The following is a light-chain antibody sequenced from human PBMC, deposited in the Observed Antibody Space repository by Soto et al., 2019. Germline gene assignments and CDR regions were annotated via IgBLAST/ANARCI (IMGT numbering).Light chain of an antibody. CDR1: SSNIGAGYD. J-gene: IGLJ2*01. V-gene: IGLV1-40*01. CDR2: GNS. Sequence: QSVLTQPPSVSGAPGQRVTISCTGSSSNIGAGYDVHWYQQLPGTAPKLLIYGNSNRPSGVPDRFSGSKSGTSASLAITGLQAEDEADYYCQSYDSSRPVFGGGTKLTVL. CDR3: QSYDSSRPV.